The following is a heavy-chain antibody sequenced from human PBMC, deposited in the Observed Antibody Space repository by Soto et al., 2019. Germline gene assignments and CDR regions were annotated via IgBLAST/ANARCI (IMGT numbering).Heavy chain of an antibody. V-gene: IGHV4-59*01. CDR1: GGSINNYY. D-gene: IGHD1-1*01. CDR2: MYYSGDT. Sequence: QVQLQESGPGQVKPSETLSLTCTVSGGSINNYYWVWLRQPPGEGLEWIGHMYYSGDTDYNPSLKSRVAISVDTSKNRFSLRLTSVTAADTAVYYCARGDWNDYFYNGMDVWGQGTTVIVSS. J-gene: IGHJ6*02. CDR3: ARGDWNDYFYNGMDV.